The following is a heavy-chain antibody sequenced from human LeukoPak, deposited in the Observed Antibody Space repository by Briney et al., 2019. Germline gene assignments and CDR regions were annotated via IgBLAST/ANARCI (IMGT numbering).Heavy chain of an antibody. CDR1: GGSLSSYY. CDR2: IYYSGST. J-gene: IGHJ4*02. V-gene: IGHV4-59*01. D-gene: IGHD6-19*01. CDR3: ARYSSGWYAYYFDY. Sequence: PPESLSLTRTVSGGSLSSYYWCWIRHPPGKGLWWIGYIYYSGSTNYNPSLKSRVTISVDTSKNLYSLMLSSVTAAETAVYYCARYSSGWYAYYFDYWGQGTLVTVSS.